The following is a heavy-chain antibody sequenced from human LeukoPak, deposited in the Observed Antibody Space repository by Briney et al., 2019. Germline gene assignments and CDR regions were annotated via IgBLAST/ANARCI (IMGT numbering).Heavy chain of an antibody. V-gene: IGHV3-30*19. CDR3: ARDSTQGFFDY. Sequence: GRSLRLSCAASGFTLHNYGMHWVRQAPGKGLEWVAVISYDGSNKYYADSVKGRFTISRDNSKNTLYLQMNSLRAEDTAVYYCARDSTQGFFDYWGQGTLVTVSS. CDR1: GFTLHNYG. J-gene: IGHJ4*02. CDR2: ISYDGSNK.